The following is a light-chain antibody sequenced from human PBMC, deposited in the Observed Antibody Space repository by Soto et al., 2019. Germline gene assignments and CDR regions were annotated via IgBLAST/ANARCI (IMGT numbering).Light chain of an antibody. J-gene: IGKJ1*01. CDR3: PQYGSSNRK. CDR2: GAS. CDR1: QSVSSSY. Sequence: EIGLTQSPGTLSLSPGERATLSCRASQSVSSSYLAWDQQKPGQAPRLLIDGASSRATGIPDRFSGSGSGTDFTLTITSLEPEDFAVYYCPQYGSSNRKFGQGTKV. V-gene: IGKV3-20*01.